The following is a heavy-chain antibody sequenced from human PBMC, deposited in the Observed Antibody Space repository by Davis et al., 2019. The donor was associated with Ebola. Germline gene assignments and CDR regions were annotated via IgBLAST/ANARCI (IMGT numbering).Heavy chain of an antibody. J-gene: IGHJ4*02. CDR3: ARTRLAAAGAFDY. CDR1: GFTFSSYE. D-gene: IGHD6-13*01. Sequence: GESLKISCAASGFTFSSYEMNWVRQAPGKGLEWVSGINWNGGSTGYADSVKGRFTISRDNAKNSLYLQMNSLRAEDTALYHCARTRLAAAGAFDYWGQGTLVTVSS. V-gene: IGHV3-20*01. CDR2: INWNGGST.